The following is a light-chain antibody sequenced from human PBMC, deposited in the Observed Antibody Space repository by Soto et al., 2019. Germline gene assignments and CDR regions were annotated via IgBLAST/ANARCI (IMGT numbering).Light chain of an antibody. CDR2: EVT. Sequence: QSVLTQPASVSGSPGQSIAISCTGTSSDVGGYDYVSWYQQQPDKAPKLMIYEVTKRPSGVSNRFSGSKSGNTASLAISGLQSEDEADYYCSSHTSGSTRVXGTGTKVTVL. CDR3: SSHTSGSTRV. V-gene: IGLV2-14*01. CDR1: SSDVGGYDY. J-gene: IGLJ1*01.